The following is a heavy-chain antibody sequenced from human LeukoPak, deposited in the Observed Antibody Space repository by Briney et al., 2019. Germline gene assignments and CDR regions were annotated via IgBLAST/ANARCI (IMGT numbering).Heavy chain of an antibody. D-gene: IGHD2-21*02. CDR3: ARDLTSRGYMDV. CDR1: GYTFTGYY. J-gene: IGHJ6*03. V-gene: IGHV1-2*02. CDR2: INPNSGGT. Sequence: ASVKVSCKASGYTFTGYYMHWVRQAPGQGLEWMGWINPNSGGTNYAQKFQCRVTITRDTSISTAYMELSRLRSDDTAVYYCARDLTSRGYMDVWGKGTTVTVSS.